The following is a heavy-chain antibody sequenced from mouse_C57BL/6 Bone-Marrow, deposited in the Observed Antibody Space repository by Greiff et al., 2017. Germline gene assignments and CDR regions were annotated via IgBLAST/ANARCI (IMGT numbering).Heavy chain of an antibody. CDR3: ARWGARGLRFDY. J-gene: IGHJ2*01. Sequence: KESCKASGYTFTSYWMHWGKQRPGQGLEWIGEIDPSDSYTNYNQKFKGKSTLTVDKSSSTAYMQLSSLTSEDSAVYYCARWGARGLRFDYWGQGTTLTVSS. D-gene: IGHD2-2*01. CDR2: IDPSDSYT. V-gene: IGHV1-69*01. CDR1: GYTFTSYW.